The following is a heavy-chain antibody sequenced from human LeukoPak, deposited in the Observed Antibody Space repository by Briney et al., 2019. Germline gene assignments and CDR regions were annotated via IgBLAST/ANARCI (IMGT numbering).Heavy chain of an antibody. V-gene: IGHV3-33*01. Sequence: AGGSLRLSCAASGFTFGSYGMHWVRQAPGKGLEWVAVIWYDGSNKYYADSVKGRFTISRDNSKKTLYLQMNNLRAEDMAVYYCARKKRVDTDSIMVYYYYAMDVWGQGTTVTVSS. D-gene: IGHD5-18*01. J-gene: IGHJ6*02. CDR2: IWYDGSNK. CDR3: ARKKRVDTDSIMVYYYYAMDV. CDR1: GFTFGSYG.